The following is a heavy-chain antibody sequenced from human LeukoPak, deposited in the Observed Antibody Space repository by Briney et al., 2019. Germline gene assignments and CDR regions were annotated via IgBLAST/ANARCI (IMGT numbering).Heavy chain of an antibody. Sequence: SQTLSLTCTVSGGSISSGSYYWSWIRQPAGKGLEWIGRIYTSGSTNYNPSLKSRVTISVDTSKNQFSLKLSSVTAADTTVYYCARLIAAAGILYWDYWGQGTLVTVSS. J-gene: IGHJ4*02. CDR2: IYTSGST. CDR1: GGSISSGSYY. CDR3: ARLIAAAGILYWDY. D-gene: IGHD6-13*01. V-gene: IGHV4-61*02.